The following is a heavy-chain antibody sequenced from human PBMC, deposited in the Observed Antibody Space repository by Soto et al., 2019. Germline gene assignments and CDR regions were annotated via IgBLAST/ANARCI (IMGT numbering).Heavy chain of an antibody. D-gene: IGHD6-19*01. Sequence: GESLKISCKGSGYSFTSYWIGWVRQMPGKGLEWMGIIYPGDSDTRYSPSFQGQVTISADKSISTAYLQWSSLKASDTAMYYCARNTLAGEYYYYGMDVCGQGTTVTVSS. J-gene: IGHJ6*02. V-gene: IGHV5-51*01. CDR2: IYPGDSDT. CDR3: ARNTLAGEYYYYGMDV. CDR1: GYSFTSYW.